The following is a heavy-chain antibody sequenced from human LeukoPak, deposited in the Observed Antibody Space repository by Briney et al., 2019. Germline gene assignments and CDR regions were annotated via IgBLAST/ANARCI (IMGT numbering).Heavy chain of an antibody. CDR1: GYTFTGYY. D-gene: IGHD4-17*01. CDR2: INPNSGGT. V-gene: IGHV1-2*04. CDR3: AREVAVTTSADAFDI. J-gene: IGHJ3*02. Sequence: GASVKVSCKASGYTFTGYYMHWVRQAPGQGLEWMGWINPNSGGTNYAQKFQGWVTMTRDTSISTAYMELSRLRPDDTAVYYCAREVAVTTSADAFDIWGQGTMVTVSS.